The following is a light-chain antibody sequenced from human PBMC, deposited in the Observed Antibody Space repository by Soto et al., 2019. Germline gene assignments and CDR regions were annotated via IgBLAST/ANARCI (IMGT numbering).Light chain of an antibody. Sequence: QSALTQPASVSGSPGQSITISCTGTSSDVGDYNYVSWYQQHPGKAPKLMIYDVSNRPSGVSNRFSGSKSGNTASLTISGLQAEDEDDYYCSSYTRSSALYVVFGGGTKLTVL. V-gene: IGLV2-14*01. CDR3: SSYTRSSALYVV. CDR1: SSDVGDYNY. J-gene: IGLJ2*01. CDR2: DVS.